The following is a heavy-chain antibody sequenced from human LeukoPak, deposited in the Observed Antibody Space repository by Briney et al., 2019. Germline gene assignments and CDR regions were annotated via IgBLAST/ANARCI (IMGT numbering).Heavy chain of an antibody. CDR2: ISAYNGNT. Sequence: ASVKVSCKASGYTFTSYGISWVRQAPGQGLEWIGWISAYNGNTNYAQKLQGRVTMTTDTSTSTAYMELRSLRSDDTAVYYCARDGFYGDYVQRNYFDYWGQGTLLTVSS. J-gene: IGHJ4*02. CDR1: GYTFTSYG. D-gene: IGHD4-17*01. V-gene: IGHV1-18*01. CDR3: ARDGFYGDYVQRNYFDY.